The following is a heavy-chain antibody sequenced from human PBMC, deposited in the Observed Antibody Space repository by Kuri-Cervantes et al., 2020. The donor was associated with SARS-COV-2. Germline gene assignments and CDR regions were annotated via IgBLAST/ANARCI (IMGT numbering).Heavy chain of an antibody. D-gene: IGHD2-15*01. V-gene: IGHV3-15*07. CDR2: IKSKTDGGTT. CDR1: GFTFSNAW. Sequence: GESLKISCAASGFTFSNAWMNWVRQAPGKGLEWVGRIKSKTDGGTTDYAAPVKGRFTISRDDSKNTLYLQMNSLRAEDTAVYYCARDHGLMPLLGPFDYWGQGTLVTVSS. J-gene: IGHJ4*02. CDR3: ARDHGLMPLLGPFDY.